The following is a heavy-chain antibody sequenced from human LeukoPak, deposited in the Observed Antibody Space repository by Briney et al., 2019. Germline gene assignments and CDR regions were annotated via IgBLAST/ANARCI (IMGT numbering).Heavy chain of an antibody. CDR2: IYSSGSN. CDR3: AREPTSGREPTSGRPLDY. J-gene: IGHJ4*02. CDR1: GGSISGYF. V-gene: IGHV4-4*07. D-gene: IGHD5-12*01. Sequence: SETLSLTCTISGGSISGYFWSWIRQPAGKGLEWIGRIYSSGSNNYNPSLKSRVTMSLDTSKNHLSLNLSSVTAADTAVYYCAREPTSGREPTSGRPLDYWGQGTLVTVSS.